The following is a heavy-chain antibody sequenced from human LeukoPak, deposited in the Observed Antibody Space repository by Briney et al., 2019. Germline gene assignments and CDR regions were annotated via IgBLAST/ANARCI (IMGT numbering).Heavy chain of an antibody. CDR2: ISSSSSYI. J-gene: IGHJ5*02. CDR1: GFTFSSYS. D-gene: IGHD3-22*01. V-gene: IGHV3-21*01. Sequence: GGSLRLSCAASGFTFSSYSMNWVRQAPGKGLEWVSSISSSSSYIYYADSVKGRFTISRDNAKNSLYLQMNSLRAEDTAVYYCAREQLREGLYYYDSSGYYSTWGQGTLVTVSS. CDR3: AREQLREGLYYYDSSGYYST.